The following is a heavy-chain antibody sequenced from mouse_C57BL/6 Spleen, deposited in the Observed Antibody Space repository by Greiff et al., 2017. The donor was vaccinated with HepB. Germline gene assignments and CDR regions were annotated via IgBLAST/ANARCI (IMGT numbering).Heavy chain of an antibody. Sequence: QVHVQQSGAELVKPGASVKLSCKASGYTFTEYTIHWVKQRSGQGLEWIGWFYPGSGSIKYNETFKDTATLTADNSSSTVYMELSRLTSEDSAVYFWARREERCYYGTLDYWGQGTTLTVAS. CDR2: FYPGSGSI. CDR3: ARREERCYYGTLDY. V-gene: IGHV1-62-2*01. J-gene: IGHJ2*01. CDR1: GYTFTEYT. D-gene: IGHD2-1*01.